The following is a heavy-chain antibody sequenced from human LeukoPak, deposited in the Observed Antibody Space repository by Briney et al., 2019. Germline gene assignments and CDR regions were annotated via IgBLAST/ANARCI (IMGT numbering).Heavy chain of an antibody. D-gene: IGHD3-10*01. J-gene: IGHJ5*02. V-gene: IGHV1-2*02. CDR2: IKANSGGT. CDR1: GYSFADYY. CDR3: ATNILVRDIINWFDP. Sequence: ASVKVSCKASGYSFADYYMHWVRQAPGQGLEWMGWIKANSGGTRSAQKFQGRVTMTRDTSISTAYMELSSLRYDDTAVYYCATNILVRDIINWFDPWGQGTLVTVSS.